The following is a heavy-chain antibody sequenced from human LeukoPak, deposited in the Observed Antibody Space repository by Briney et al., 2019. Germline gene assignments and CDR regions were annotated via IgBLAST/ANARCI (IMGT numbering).Heavy chain of an antibody. Sequence: PGGSLRLSCAASGFTFDDYTFHWVRQAPGKGLEWVSLITWDGGTTYYADSVKGRFTISRDNSKNSVYLQMNSLRTEDTASYYCTKDRYCTTTSCPLDYWGQGTLVTVSS. CDR1: GFTFDDYT. CDR2: ITWDGGTT. V-gene: IGHV3-43*01. D-gene: IGHD2-2*01. J-gene: IGHJ4*02. CDR3: TKDRYCTTTSCPLDY.